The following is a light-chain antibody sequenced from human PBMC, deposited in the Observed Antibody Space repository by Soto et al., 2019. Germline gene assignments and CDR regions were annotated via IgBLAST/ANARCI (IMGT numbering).Light chain of an antibody. J-gene: IGLJ3*02. CDR1: SCNIGAGSD. Sequence: QSVLTQPPSVSGATGQTVTISCTESSCNIGAGSDVHWYQQDPGTAPKLVIYGHSNRPSGVPNRFSGSKSGTSASLAITGLQAEDEADYYCQSYAGSLSGWVFGGGTKLTVL. CDR3: QSYAGSLSGWV. CDR2: GHS. V-gene: IGLV1-40*01.